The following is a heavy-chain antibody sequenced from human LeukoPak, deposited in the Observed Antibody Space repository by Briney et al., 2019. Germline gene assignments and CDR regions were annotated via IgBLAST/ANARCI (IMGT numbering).Heavy chain of an antibody. D-gene: IGHD2-21*02. CDR3: ARGVVVTSSPDAFDI. Sequence: SETLSLTCTVSGGSISSGGYYWSWIRQHPGKGLEWIGYIYYSGSTYYNPSLKSRVSISVDTSNNQFSLRLSSVTAADTAIYYCARGVVVTSSPDAFDIWGQGTMVTVSS. CDR1: GGSISSGGYY. CDR2: IYYSGST. V-gene: IGHV4-31*03. J-gene: IGHJ3*02.